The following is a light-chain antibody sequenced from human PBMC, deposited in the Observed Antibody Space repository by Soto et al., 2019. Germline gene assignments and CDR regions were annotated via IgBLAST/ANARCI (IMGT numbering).Light chain of an antibody. CDR2: DNS. V-gene: IGLV1-51*01. CDR3: AAWDSSLGLFL. CDR1: SSNIETNP. Sequence: QSVLTQPPSVSAAPGQTVTVSCSGGSSNIETNPVSWYQQLPGAAPKLVIFDNSNRPSATPDRFSGSKSGTSATLGIAGLQTGDEADYYCAAWDSSLGLFLFGGGTKLTVL. J-gene: IGLJ3*02.